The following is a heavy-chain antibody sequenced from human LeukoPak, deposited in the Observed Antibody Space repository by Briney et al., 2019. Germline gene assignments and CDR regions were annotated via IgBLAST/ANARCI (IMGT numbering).Heavy chain of an antibody. V-gene: IGHV3-48*03. Sequence: GGSLRLSCAASGFTFSSYEMNWVRQAPGKGLEWVSYISSSGSTIYYADSVKGRFTISRDNAKNSLYLQMNSLRAEDTAVYYCARDRSFGLWFGDLWGQGTLVTVSS. CDR2: ISSSGSTI. J-gene: IGHJ5*02. CDR3: ARDRSFGLWFGDL. D-gene: IGHD3-10*01. CDR1: GFTFSSYE.